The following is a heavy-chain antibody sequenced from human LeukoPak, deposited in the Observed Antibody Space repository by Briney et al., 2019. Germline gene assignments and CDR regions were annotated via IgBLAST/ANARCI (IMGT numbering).Heavy chain of an antibody. CDR2: IYYSGST. CDR1: GGSISSSSYY. CDR3: ASLLYGGNSKPARWYFDL. V-gene: IGHV4-39*07. Sequence: PSETLSLTCTVSGGSISSSSYYWGWIRQPPGKGLEWIGSIYYSGSTYYNPSLKSRVTISVDTSKNQFSLKLSSVTAADTALYSCASLLYGGNSKPARWYFDLLGRGPLVTVSS. J-gene: IGHJ2*01. D-gene: IGHD4-23*01.